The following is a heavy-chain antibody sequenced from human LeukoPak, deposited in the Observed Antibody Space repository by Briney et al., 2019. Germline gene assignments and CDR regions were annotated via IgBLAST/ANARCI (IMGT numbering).Heavy chain of an antibody. V-gene: IGHV3-23*01. CDR1: GFTFSNYA. CDR3: VKDGFRGDCNAGSCYPFDP. D-gene: IGHD2-15*01. Sequence: GGSLRLSCAASGFTFSNYAMSWVRQAPGRGLEWVSTIDGSNTNTYYADSVKGRFTISRDNSKNTLYLQINSLRAEDTALYFSVKDGFRGDCNAGSCYPFDPWGQGTLVTVSS. J-gene: IGHJ5*02. CDR2: IDGSNTNT.